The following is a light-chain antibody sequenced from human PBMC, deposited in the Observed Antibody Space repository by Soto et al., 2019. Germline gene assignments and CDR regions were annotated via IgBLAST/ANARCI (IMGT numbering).Light chain of an antibody. CDR2: GAS. CDR3: QQYNNWPPLT. J-gene: IGKJ4*01. CDR1: QSISSL. Sequence: DIQMSQSPSSVSASVGDRVTITCRATQSISSLLNWYQQKPGKAPKLLIYGASNLQNGVPSRFSGSGSGTDFTLTISSVQPEDSAVYSCQQYNNWPPLTFGGGTKVDI. V-gene: IGKV1-39*01.